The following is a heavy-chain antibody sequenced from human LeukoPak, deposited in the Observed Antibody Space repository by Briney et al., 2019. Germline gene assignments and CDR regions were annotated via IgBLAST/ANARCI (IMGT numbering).Heavy chain of an antibody. CDR1: GFAFRDHY. J-gene: IGHJ5*02. D-gene: IGHD3-10*01. V-gene: IGHV3-72*01. Sequence: PGGSLRLSCAASGFAFRDHYMNWIRQAPGKGLEWVGRAKDKGNSYTTEYAAPVKGRFIISGDASRNSLHLQMNSLKTEDTAIYYCTRESVYYGSYTPWGQGTLVTVSS. CDR3: TRESVYYGSYTP. CDR2: AKDKGNSYTT.